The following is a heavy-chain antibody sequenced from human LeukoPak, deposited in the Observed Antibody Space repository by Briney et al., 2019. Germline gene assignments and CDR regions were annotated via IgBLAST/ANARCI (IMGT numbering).Heavy chain of an antibody. CDR3: VRDSRSPLQDLDY. J-gene: IGHJ4*02. CDR2: INSNDGDT. CDR1: GYTFTDYY. Sequence: ASVKVSCKASGYTFTDYYIHWVRQAPGQGLEWMGCINSNDGDTDYGQNFQGRVTMTRDTSISTAYMELISLRSDDTALYYCVRDSRSPLQDLDYWGQGTLVTVSS. V-gene: IGHV1-2*02. D-gene: IGHD4-11*01.